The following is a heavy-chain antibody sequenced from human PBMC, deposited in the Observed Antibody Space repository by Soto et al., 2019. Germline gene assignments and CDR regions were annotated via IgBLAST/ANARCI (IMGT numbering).Heavy chain of an antibody. V-gene: IGHV3-33*01. Sequence: QVQLVESGGGVVQPGRSLRLSCAASGFTFSSYGMHWVRQAPGKGLEWVAVIWYDGSNKYYADSVKGRFTISTDNSKNTLYLQMNSLRAEDTAVYYCAREYDFWSGGFDYWGQGTLVTVSS. J-gene: IGHJ4*02. CDR2: IWYDGSNK. CDR1: GFTFSSYG. D-gene: IGHD3-3*01. CDR3: AREYDFWSGGFDY.